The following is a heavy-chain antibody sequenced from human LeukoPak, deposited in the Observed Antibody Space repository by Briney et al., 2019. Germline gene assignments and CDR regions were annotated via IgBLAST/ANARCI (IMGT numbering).Heavy chain of an antibody. Sequence: SETLSLTCTVSGGSISSRSFYWGWIRQPPGKGLEWIGEINHSGSTNYNPSLKSRVTISVDTSKNQFSLKLSSVTAADTAVYYCARGYDIFTGYRFDPWGQGTLVTVSS. CDR2: INHSGST. J-gene: IGHJ5*02. D-gene: IGHD3-9*01. CDR3: ARGYDIFTGYRFDP. V-gene: IGHV4-39*07. CDR1: GGSISSRSFY.